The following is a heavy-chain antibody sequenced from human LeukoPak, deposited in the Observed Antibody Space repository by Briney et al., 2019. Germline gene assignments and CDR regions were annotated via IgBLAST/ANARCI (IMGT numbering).Heavy chain of an antibody. D-gene: IGHD4-17*01. CDR2: IYYSGST. CDR3: ARTLYGDWGRGYAFDI. Sequence: PSETLSLTCTVSGGSISSYYWSWIRQPPGKGLEWIGYIYYSGSTNYNPSLKSRVTISVDTSKNQFSLKLSSVTAADTAVYYCARTLYGDWGRGYAFDIWGQGTMVTVSS. V-gene: IGHV4-59*01. CDR1: GGSISSYY. J-gene: IGHJ3*02.